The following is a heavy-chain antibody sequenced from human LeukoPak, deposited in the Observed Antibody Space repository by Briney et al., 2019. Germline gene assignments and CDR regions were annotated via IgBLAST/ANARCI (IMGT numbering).Heavy chain of an antibody. V-gene: IGHV3-30*18. J-gene: IGHJ5*02. CDR2: ISYDGSNK. CDR3: AKIGAAGTLLYWFDP. D-gene: IGHD6-13*01. CDR1: GFTFSTYG. Sequence: GGSLRVSCAASGFTFSTYGMHWVRQAPGKGLEWVAVISYDGSNKYYADSVKGRFTISRDNSKNTLYLQMNSLRAEDTAVYYCAKIGAAGTLLYWFDPWGQGTLVTVSS.